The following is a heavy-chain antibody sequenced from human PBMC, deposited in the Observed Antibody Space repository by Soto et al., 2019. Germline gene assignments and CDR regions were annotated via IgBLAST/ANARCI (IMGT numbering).Heavy chain of an antibody. J-gene: IGHJ4*02. CDR3: ARDVKYGATWSSGFGF. Sequence: SVTMSHTHTFSDCYLSNGMYYWSWIRQTPGKGLEWIGYTYYSGSTTYNPPLKSRVTISVDTAKNQFSLNLTSVTAADTAVYYCARDVKYGATWSSGFGFWGQGTLVTVSS. CDR2: TYYSGST. V-gene: IGHV4-61*01. CDR1: DCYLSNGMYY. D-gene: IGHD2-8*02.